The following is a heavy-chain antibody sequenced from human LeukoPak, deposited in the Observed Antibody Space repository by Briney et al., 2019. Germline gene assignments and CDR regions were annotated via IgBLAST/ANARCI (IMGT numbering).Heavy chain of an antibody. D-gene: IGHD3-22*01. CDR3: ARPTPEDHETSGSINSVYLFYY. CDR1: GYTFTNYH. CDR2: IHPDGGGT. V-gene: IGHV1-46*01. Sequence: ASVKVSCKTSGYTFTNYHIHWVRQAPGQEPEWMGIIHPDGGGTTYAQKFQGRVTMTSDLSTSTVYMQLNSLRSEDTAVYYCARPTPEDHETSGSINSVYLFYYWGQGTLVTVSS. J-gene: IGHJ4*02.